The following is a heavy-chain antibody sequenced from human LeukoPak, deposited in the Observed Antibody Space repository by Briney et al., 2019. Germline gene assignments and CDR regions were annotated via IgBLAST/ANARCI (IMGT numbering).Heavy chain of an antibody. CDR2: IGGPGTDT. J-gene: IGHJ3*01. D-gene: IGHD3-16*01. V-gene: IGHV3-23*01. Sequence: GGSLRLSCVASGFTFSVFAMSWVRQAPGAGPEWVSAIGGPGTDTYYADSVKGRFTVSRDNSDNTLYLQMSGRRAEDTAVYYCAKDYFMRNGVFDAFDLWGHGTTVTVS. CDR1: GFTFSVFA. CDR3: AKDYFMRNGVFDAFDL.